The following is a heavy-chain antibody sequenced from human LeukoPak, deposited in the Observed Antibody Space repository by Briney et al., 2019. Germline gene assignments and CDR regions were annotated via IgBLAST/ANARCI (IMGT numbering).Heavy chain of an antibody. D-gene: IGHD6-19*01. V-gene: IGHV3-21*04. CDR1: GFTFSSYS. CDR3: ARRDSSGWYSLDY. CDR2: ISSSSSYI. Sequence: GGSLRLSCAASGFTFSSYSMNWVRQAPGKGLEWVSSISSSSSYIYYADSVKGRFTISRDSSKNSLSLQMSSLRAEDTAVYYCARRDSSGWYSLDYWGQGTLVTVSS. J-gene: IGHJ4*02.